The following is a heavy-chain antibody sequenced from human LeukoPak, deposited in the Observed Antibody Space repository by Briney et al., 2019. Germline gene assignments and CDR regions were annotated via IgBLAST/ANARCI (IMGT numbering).Heavy chain of an antibody. D-gene: IGHD3-22*01. Sequence: SETLSLTRTVSGGSISSSSYYWGWIRQPPGKGLEWIGSIYYSGSTYYNPSLKSRVTISVDKSKNQFSLKLSSVTAADTAVYYCARIGSSGYYNFGMDVWGQGTTVTVSS. CDR2: IYYSGST. CDR3: ARIGSSGYYNFGMDV. CDR1: GGSISSSSYY. V-gene: IGHV4-39*07. J-gene: IGHJ6*02.